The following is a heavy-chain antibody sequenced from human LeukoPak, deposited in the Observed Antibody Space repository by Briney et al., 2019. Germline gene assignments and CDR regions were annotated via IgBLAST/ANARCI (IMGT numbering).Heavy chain of an antibody. CDR1: GGSISSSSYY. V-gene: IGHV4-39*07. CDR3: ARDSPYYDFWSGYYNQGVIGAFDI. CDR2: IYYSGST. J-gene: IGHJ3*02. D-gene: IGHD3-3*01. Sequence: PSETLSLTCIVSGGSISSSSYYWGWIRQPPGKGLEWIGSIYYSGSTYYNPSLKSRVTISVDTSKNQFSLKLSSVTAADTAVYYCARDSPYYDFWSGYYNQGVIGAFDIWGQGTMVTVSS.